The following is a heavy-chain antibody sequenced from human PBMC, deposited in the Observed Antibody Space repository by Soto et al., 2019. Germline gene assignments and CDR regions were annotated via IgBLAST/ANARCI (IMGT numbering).Heavy chain of an antibody. Sequence: ASVKVSCKASGYTFTSYAMHWVRQAPGQRLEWMGWINAGNGNTKYSQKFQGRVTITGDTSASTAYMELSSLRSEDTAVYYCARTTTENYYYYYMHVWGKGTTVTVSS. J-gene: IGHJ6*03. CDR2: INAGNGNT. D-gene: IGHD1-26*01. CDR3: ARTTTENYYYYYMHV. V-gene: IGHV1-3*01. CDR1: GYTFTSYA.